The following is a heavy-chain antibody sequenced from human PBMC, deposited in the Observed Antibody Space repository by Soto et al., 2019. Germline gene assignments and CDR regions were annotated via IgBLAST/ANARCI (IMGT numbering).Heavy chain of an antibody. V-gene: IGHV3-30-3*01. Sequence: QVQLVESGGGVVQPGRSLRLSCAASGFTFSSYAMHWVRQAPGKGLEWVAVISYDGSNKYYADSVKGRFTISRDNSKKTLYLQMNSLRAEDTAVYYCARDLGYCSGGSCYPYYYGMDVWGQGTTVTVSS. D-gene: IGHD2-15*01. CDR3: ARDLGYCSGGSCYPYYYGMDV. CDR2: ISYDGSNK. J-gene: IGHJ6*02. CDR1: GFTFSSYA.